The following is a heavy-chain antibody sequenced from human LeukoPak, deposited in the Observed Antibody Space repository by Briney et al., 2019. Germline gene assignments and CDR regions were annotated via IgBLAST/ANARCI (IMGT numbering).Heavy chain of an antibody. CDR2: IYTGGST. Sequence: GGSLRLSCVASGVAVSDDYMSCGRQAPGKGLEWVSVIYTGGSTYYAASVKGRFTISRDESKNTVYLQVNSMRAAATDMSYYARGAKYCSGGLCFTQHYFDYWGQGTLVTVSS. D-gene: IGHD2-15*01. CDR3: ARGAKYCSGGLCFTQHYFDY. V-gene: IGHV3-53*01. CDR1: GVAVSDDY. J-gene: IGHJ4*02.